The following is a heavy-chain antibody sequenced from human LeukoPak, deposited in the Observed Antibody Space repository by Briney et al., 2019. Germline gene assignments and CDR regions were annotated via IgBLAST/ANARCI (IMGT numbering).Heavy chain of an antibody. V-gene: IGHV3-74*01. CDR3: IREVQVRASASLGL. J-gene: IGHJ4*01. CDR1: GFSISGYW. CDR2: MNSGGTTI. D-gene: IGHD3-16*01. Sequence: PGGSLRLSCAASGFSISGYWMHWVRQAPGKGQVWVSRMNSGGTTINYADSVKGRFTISRDNVDNTLHLQMNSLRVEDTAVYYCIREVQVRASASLGLWGQGTLVTVSS.